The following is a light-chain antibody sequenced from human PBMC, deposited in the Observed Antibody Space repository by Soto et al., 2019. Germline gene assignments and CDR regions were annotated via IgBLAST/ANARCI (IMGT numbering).Light chain of an antibody. CDR1: QSISVW. CDR3: QQSYSTPPT. J-gene: IGKJ1*01. CDR2: DAT. V-gene: IGKV1-39*01. Sequence: DIQMTQSPSILSASIGDRVTISCRASQSISVWLAWYQQKPGKAPRVLIFDATALESGVPSRFSGSGSGTDFTLTISSLQPEDFATYYCQQSYSTPPTFGQGTKVDIK.